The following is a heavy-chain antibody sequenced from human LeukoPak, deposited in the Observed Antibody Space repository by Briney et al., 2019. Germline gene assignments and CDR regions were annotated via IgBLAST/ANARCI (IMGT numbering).Heavy chain of an antibody. J-gene: IGHJ4*02. Sequence: GGSLRLSCSASGFAFSGFAMGWVRQAPGKGLEWVASISGSGGKTYYADSVEGRFTISRDNSKNTLYLQMNSQRAEDTALYYCASGRGGDYVPSRFDYWGQGTLVTVSS. V-gene: IGHV3-23*01. CDR1: GFAFSGFA. CDR3: ASGRGGDYVPSRFDY. CDR2: ISGSGGKT. D-gene: IGHD4-17*01.